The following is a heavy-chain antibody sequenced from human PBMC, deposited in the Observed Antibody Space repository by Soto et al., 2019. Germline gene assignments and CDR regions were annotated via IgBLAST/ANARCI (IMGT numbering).Heavy chain of an antibody. Sequence: QVQLVQSGAEVKKPGSSVKVSCKASGGTFSSYAISWVRQAPGQGLEWMGGIIPIFGTANYAQKFQGRVTITEDESTSTAYMELSTLRSEDTAVYYCARGQKTYYYRSGSPPMDYWGQGTLVTVSS. CDR3: ARGQKTYYYRSGSPPMDY. V-gene: IGHV1-69*01. J-gene: IGHJ4*02. D-gene: IGHD3-10*01. CDR2: IIPIFGTA. CDR1: GGTFSSYA.